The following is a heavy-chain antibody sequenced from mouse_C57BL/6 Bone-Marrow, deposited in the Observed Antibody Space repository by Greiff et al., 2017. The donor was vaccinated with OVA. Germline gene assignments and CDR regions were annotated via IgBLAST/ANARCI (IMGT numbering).Heavy chain of an antibody. J-gene: IGHJ2*01. CDR1: GFNIKDDY. Sequence: EVKVVESGAELVRPGASVKLSCTASGFNIKDDYMHWVKQRPEQGLEWIGWIDPENGDTEYASKFQGKATITADTSSNTAYLQLSSLTSEATSVYYCTSYGNFDYWGQGTTLTVSA. CDR3: TSYGNFDY. CDR2: IDPENGDT. D-gene: IGHD2-1*01. V-gene: IGHV14-4*01.